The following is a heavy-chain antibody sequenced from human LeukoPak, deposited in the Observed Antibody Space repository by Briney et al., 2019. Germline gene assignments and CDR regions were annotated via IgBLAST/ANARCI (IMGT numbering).Heavy chain of an antibody. CDR2: IYPGDSDT. D-gene: IGHD1-7*01. CDR1: GYCITNYW. CDR3: ARYIRDITGTNYYYYYLDV. Sequence: GASLKICWKASGYCITNYWNCWGQQIPGEVLELMVIIYPGDSDTYDSQFLQCHTTITAATTITAAYLQCSRRKASDTAMYYCARYIRDITGTNYYYYYLDVWGKGTTVTVSS. V-gene: IGHV5-51*07. J-gene: IGHJ6*03.